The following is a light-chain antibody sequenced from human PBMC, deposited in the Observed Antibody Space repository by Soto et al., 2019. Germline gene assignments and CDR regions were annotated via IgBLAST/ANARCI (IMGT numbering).Light chain of an antibody. V-gene: IGKV1-5*01. Sequence: DIQMTQSPSTLSASVGDRVTITCRASQSIGSSLAWYQQKPGKAANLLISDASSLERGVPSRFSGSGSGTEFTLTIRSLQPDDFATYYCQQYNGYSRTFGQGTKVDIK. CDR3: QQYNGYSRT. CDR1: QSIGSS. J-gene: IGKJ1*01. CDR2: DAS.